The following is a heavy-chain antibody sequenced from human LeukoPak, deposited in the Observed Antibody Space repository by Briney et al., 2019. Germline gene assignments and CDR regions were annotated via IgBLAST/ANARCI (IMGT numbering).Heavy chain of an antibody. CDR3: ARFEWELSRVDP. CDR1: GASISGYY. J-gene: IGHJ5*02. V-gene: IGHV4-59*08. D-gene: IGHD1-26*01. Sequence: SETLSLTCTVSGASISGYYWSWIRQPPGKGLEWIGYMYYSGSIKYNSSLKSRVTISVDTSKNQISLKLRSVTAADTAVYYCARFEWELSRVDPWGQGTLVTVSS. CDR2: MYYSGSI.